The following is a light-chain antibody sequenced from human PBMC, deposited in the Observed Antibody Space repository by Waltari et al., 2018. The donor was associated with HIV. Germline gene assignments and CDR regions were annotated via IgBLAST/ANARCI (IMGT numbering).Light chain of an antibody. CDR3: MQALQGVS. CDR2: LGS. V-gene: IGKV2-28*01. CDR1: QSLRHRNGFNY. Sequence: DIVMTQSPLSLPVTPGEPASISCRSSQSLRHRNGFNYVDWYLQKPGQSPQLLIYLGSNRASGVPDRFSGSGSGTDFTLKIRRVEAEDVGVYYCMQALQGVSFGGGTKVEIK. J-gene: IGKJ4*01.